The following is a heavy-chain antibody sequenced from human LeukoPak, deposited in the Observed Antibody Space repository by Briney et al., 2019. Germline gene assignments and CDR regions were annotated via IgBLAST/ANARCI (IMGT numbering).Heavy chain of an antibody. J-gene: IGHJ3*02. CDR3: AKVEPLTLGAFDI. CDR1: GFTFSSYA. V-gene: IGHV3-23*01. D-gene: IGHD1-14*01. Sequence: GGSLRLSCAASGFTFSSYAMSWVRQAPGKGLEWVSAISGSGGSTYYADSVKGRFAISRDNSKNTLYPQMNSLRAEDTAVYYCAKVEPLTLGAFDIWGQGTMVTVSS. CDR2: ISGSGGST.